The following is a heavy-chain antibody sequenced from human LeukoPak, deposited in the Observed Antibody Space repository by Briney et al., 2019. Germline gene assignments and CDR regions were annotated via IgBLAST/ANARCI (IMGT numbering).Heavy chain of an antibody. CDR3: ARHPSATRYQERLFDP. J-gene: IGHJ5*02. CDR2: INHSGST. D-gene: IGHD2-2*01. Sequence: SETLSLTCAVYSGSFTGYYWTWIRQSPGKGLEWIGEINHSGSTNYNPSLKSRVTISLDHSKNQFFLKLNSVTAADTAVYYCARHPSATRYQERLFDPWGQGTLVTVSS. V-gene: IGHV4-34*01. CDR1: SGSFTGYY.